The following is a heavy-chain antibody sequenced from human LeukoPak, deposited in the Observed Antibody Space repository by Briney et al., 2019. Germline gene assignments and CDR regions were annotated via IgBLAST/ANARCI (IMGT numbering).Heavy chain of an antibody. V-gene: IGHV3-21*01. J-gene: IGHJ4*02. CDR2: ISTTSGNI. Sequence: PGGSLRLSCAASGFTFSSYSMNWVRQAPGKGLEWVAAISTTSGNIYYADSVKGRFTISRDNAKNSLYLQMNSLRVEDTALYYCARRAPSHNFDDWGQGTLVTVSS. CDR1: GFTFSSYS. CDR3: ARRAPSHNFDD.